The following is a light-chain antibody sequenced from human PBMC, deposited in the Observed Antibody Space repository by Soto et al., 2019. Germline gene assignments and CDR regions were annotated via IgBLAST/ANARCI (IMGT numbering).Light chain of an antibody. CDR1: QTISSW. CDR2: KAS. Sequence: DIQMTQAPSTLSGSVGDRVTITCRASQTISSWLAWYQQKPGKAPKLLIYKASTLESGVPSNFSGSGSGTEFTLTISSLQPEDFATYYCQQYNSYPWMFGQGTKVDIK. V-gene: IGKV1-5*03. J-gene: IGKJ1*01. CDR3: QQYNSYPWM.